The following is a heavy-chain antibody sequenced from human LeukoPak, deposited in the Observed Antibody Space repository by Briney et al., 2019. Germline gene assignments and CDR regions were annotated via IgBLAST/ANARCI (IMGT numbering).Heavy chain of an antibody. CDR3: ARDPSIAARSYYFDY. V-gene: IGHV3-21*01. J-gene: IGHJ4*02. CDR2: ISSSSYI. Sequence: GGSLRLSCAASGFTFSSYSMNWVRQAPGKGLEWVSSISSSSYIYYADSVKGRFTISRDNAKNSLYLQMNSLRAEDTAVYYCARDPSIAARSYYFDYWGQGTLVTVSS. CDR1: GFTFSSYS. D-gene: IGHD6-6*01.